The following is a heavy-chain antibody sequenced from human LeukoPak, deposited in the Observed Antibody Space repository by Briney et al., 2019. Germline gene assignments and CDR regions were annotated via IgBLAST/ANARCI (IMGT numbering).Heavy chain of an antibody. Sequence: PGGSLRLSCAAAGFTVTSNYMSSVRQTRGQGGLEWVSVIYTDGRTFYTGSVTGRFTISRDNSKNTLYLQMNSLRAEDTAVYYCARGQIYGTGSYFFDHWGQGTLVTVSS. D-gene: IGHD3-10*01. J-gene: IGHJ4*02. V-gene: IGHV3-66*01. CDR2: IYTDGRT. CDR3: ARGQIYGTGSYFFDH. CDR1: GFTVTSNY.